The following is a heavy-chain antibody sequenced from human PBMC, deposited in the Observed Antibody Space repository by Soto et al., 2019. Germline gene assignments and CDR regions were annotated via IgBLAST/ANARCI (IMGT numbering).Heavy chain of an antibody. D-gene: IGHD2-21*01. Sequence: GGSMRHSWAASGFTFGRYGMLWVRQAPGKGLEWVAVISYDGSNKYYADSVKGRFTISRDNSKNTLYLQMNSLRAEDTAVYYCASPVSLYDTATGDFYF. CDR2: ISYDGSNK. V-gene: IGHV3-30*03. J-gene: IGHJ1*01. CDR3: ASPVSLYDTATGDFYF. CDR1: GFTFGRYG.